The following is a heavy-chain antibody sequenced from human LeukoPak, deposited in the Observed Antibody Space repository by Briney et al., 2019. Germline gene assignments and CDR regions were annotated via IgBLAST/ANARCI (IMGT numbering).Heavy chain of an antibody. CDR1: GYSFSSYY. Sequence: GTLSLTCTVSGYSFSSYYWSWIRQPPGKRLEWIAYIYHSGSTEYNPSFMSRVTISIVKTKNEFSLHLNSVTAADTALYYCATERGGSGSPNFYDFDYWGQGILVTVSS. J-gene: IGHJ4*02. D-gene: IGHD3-10*01. CDR2: IYHSGST. CDR3: ATERGGSGSPNFYDFDY. V-gene: IGHV4-59*12.